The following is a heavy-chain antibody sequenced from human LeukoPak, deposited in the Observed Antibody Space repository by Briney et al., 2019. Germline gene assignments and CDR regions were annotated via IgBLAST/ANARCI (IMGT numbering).Heavy chain of an antibody. CDR2: ISGSGGST. CDR1: GFTFSSYA. CDR3: AKGPPRLWLYLVDY. J-gene: IGHJ4*02. Sequence: GGSLRLSCAASGFTFSSYAMSWVRQAPGKGLEWVSAISGSGGSTYYVDSVKGRFTISRDNSKNTLYLQMNSLRAEDTAVYYCAKGPPRLWLYLVDYWGQGTLVTVSS. V-gene: IGHV3-23*01. D-gene: IGHD5-18*01.